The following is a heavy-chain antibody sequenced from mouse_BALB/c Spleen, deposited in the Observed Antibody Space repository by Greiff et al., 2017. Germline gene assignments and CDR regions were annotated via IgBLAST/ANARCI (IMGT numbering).Heavy chain of an antibody. J-gene: IGHJ2*01. CDR2: IYPGNVNT. CDR3: ARKGISYGYDEGFDY. CDR1: GYTFTSYY. V-gene: IGHV1S56*01. Sequence: QVQLKESGPELVKPGASVRISCKASGYTFTSYYIHWVKQRPGQGLEWIGWIYPGNVNTKYNEKFKGKATLTADKSSSTAYMQLSILTSEDFAVYFCARKGISYGYDEGFDYWGQGTTLTVSS. D-gene: IGHD2-2*01.